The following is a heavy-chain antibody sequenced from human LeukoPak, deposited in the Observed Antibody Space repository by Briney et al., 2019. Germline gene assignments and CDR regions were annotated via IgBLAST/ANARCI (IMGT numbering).Heavy chain of an antibody. CDR3: TRDFDY. CDR2: TYYRSKWYN. CDR1: GDSVSSNTAS. Sequence: PSQTLSLTCAISGDSVSSNTASWNWISQSPSRGLEWLGRTYYRSKWYNDSAVSVSGRITINPDTSKNHFSLQLNSVTPEDTAVYFCTRDFDYWGQGALVTVSS. V-gene: IGHV6-1*01. J-gene: IGHJ4*02.